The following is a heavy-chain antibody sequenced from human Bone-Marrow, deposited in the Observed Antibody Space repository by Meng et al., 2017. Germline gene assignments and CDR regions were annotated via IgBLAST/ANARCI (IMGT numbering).Heavy chain of an antibody. D-gene: IGHD4-11*01. Sequence: VQLQQWGAGLLKPSEPLSLTCAVYGGSFSGYYWSWIRQPPGKGLEWIGEINHSGSTNYNPSLKSRVTISVDTSQNNLSLKLSSVTAADSAVYYCARGPTTMAHDFDYWGQGTLVTVSS. V-gene: IGHV4-34*01. CDR2: INHSGST. CDR1: GGSFSGYY. J-gene: IGHJ4*02. CDR3: ARGPTTMAHDFDY.